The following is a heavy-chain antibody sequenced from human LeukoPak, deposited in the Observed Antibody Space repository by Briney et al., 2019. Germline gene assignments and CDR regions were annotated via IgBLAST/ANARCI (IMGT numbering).Heavy chain of an antibody. J-gene: IGHJ4*02. CDR2: FSASGGTT. V-gene: IGHV3-23*01. CDR1: GFTFSGYA. D-gene: IGHD1-26*01. CDR3: AKANYSGSYYFDS. Sequence: GGSLRLSCAASGFTFSGYAMSWVRQAPGKGLEWVSSFSASGGTTYYADSVKGRFTISRDNSKNTLSVQMNSLRAEDTAVYYCAKANYSGSYYFDSWGQGTLVTVSS.